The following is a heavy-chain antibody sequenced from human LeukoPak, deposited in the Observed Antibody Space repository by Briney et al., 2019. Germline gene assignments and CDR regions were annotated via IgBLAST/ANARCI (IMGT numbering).Heavy chain of an antibody. CDR1: GGSISSYY. CDR3: ARLGYSYGRSDY. CDR2: IYYSGST. D-gene: IGHD5-18*01. Sequence: SETLSLTCTDSGGSISSYYWSWIRQPPGKGLEWIGYIYYSGSTNYNPSLKSRVTISVDTSKNQFSLKLSSVTAADTAVYYCARLGYSYGRSDYWGQGTLVTVSS. J-gene: IGHJ4*02. V-gene: IGHV4-59*01.